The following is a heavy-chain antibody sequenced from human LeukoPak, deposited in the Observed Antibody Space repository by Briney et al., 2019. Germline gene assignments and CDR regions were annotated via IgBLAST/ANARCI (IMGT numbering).Heavy chain of an antibody. V-gene: IGHV3-7*01. D-gene: IGHD3-10*01. Sequence: GGTLRLSCAASGFSFSRDWMSWGRHTPGKGLERGADINQDGGTKYYRDFAKGRFTISRDNAQNSLYLQINSLRAEDTAVYYCAREKGTLIRAMAFEMWGQGTMVTVSS. CDR2: INQDGGTK. CDR1: GFSFSRDW. CDR3: AREKGTLIRAMAFEM. J-gene: IGHJ3*02.